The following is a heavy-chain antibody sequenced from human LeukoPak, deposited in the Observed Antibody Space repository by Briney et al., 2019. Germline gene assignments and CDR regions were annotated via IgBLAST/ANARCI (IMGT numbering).Heavy chain of an antibody. V-gene: IGHV4-61*01. D-gene: IGHD2-21*02. J-gene: IGHJ5*02. CDR1: GGSVSSGYYY. Sequence: PSETLSLTRTVSGGSVSSGYYYWSWIRQPPGKGLEWIGYIYYSGSTNYNPSLKSRVTISVDTSKNQFSLKLNSVTAADTAVYYCARAPYCGGDCYSRFDPWGQGILVTVSS. CDR3: ARAPYCGGDCYSRFDP. CDR2: IYYSGST.